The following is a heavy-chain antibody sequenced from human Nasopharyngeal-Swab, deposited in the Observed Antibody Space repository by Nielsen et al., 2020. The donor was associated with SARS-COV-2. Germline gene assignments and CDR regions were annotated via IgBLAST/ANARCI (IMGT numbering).Heavy chain of an antibody. Sequence: SGPTLAKPTETFTLTCTFSGSSLRIRGMCVSWIRQPPRQDLEWLARLDWDADQYYSTSLKTRLTISKDTSKNQVVLTMTNMDPVDTATYYCAGGYGAQYYFDFWGQGTPVAVSS. CDR3: AGGYGAQYYFDF. CDR2: LDWDADQ. CDR1: GSSLRIRGMC. J-gene: IGHJ4*02. D-gene: IGHD4-17*01. V-gene: IGHV2-70*11.